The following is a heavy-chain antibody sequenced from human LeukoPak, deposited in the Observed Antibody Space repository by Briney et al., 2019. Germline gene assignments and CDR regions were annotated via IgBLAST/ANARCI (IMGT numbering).Heavy chain of an antibody. CDR1: GGSISSYY. D-gene: IGHD2-2*01. V-gene: IGHV4-4*07. CDR3: ARGGGDARTFNCSSTSCYQYYYYYYYMDV. Sequence: SETLSLTCTVSGGSISSYYWSWIRQPAGKGLEWIGRIYTSGSTNYNPSLKSRVTMSVDTSKNQFSLKLSSVSAADTAVYYCARGGGDARTFNCSSTSCYQYYYYYYYMDVWGKGTTVTVSS. J-gene: IGHJ6*03. CDR2: IYTSGST.